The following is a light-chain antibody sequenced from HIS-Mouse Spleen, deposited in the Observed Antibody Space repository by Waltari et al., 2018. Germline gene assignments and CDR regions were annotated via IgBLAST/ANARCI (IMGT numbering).Light chain of an antibody. V-gene: IGKV1-39*01. CDR1: QSISSY. Sequence: DIQMTQSPSSLSASVGDRVTITCRASQSISSYLNWYQQKPGKAPKLLIYAASSLQSGVPSRFSGSGSGTDFTLPISSLQPEDFATYYCQQCYSTPQWTFGQGTKVEIK. CDR3: QQCYSTPQWT. J-gene: IGKJ1*01. CDR2: AAS.